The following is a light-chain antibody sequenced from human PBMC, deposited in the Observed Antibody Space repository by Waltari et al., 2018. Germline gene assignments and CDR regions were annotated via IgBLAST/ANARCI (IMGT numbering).Light chain of an antibody. CDR3: QQYVSLPAT. CDR1: QSVSKY. V-gene: IGKV3-20*01. CDR2: CAS. Sequence: DIVLTQSPGTPPLPPGDRAILSCSASQSVSKYLDWYQQKPGQAPRLLIFCASRRATGIPDRFSGSGSGTDLSLTISRVEPEDVAVYYCQQYVSLPATFGQGTKVEIE. J-gene: IGKJ1*01.